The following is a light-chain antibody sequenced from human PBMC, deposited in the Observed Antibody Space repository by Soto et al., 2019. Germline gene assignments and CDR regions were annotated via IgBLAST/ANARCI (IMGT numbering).Light chain of an antibody. CDR1: QGISNY. CDR2: ATS. J-gene: IGKJ1*01. CDR3: QKYNTARWT. V-gene: IGKV1-27*01. Sequence: DIQVTQSPSSLSXXXXXXXXXXXRASQGISNYLAWYQQKPGRVPELLIYATSTLQSGVPSRFSGSGSGTEFTLTISSLQPEDVATYYCQKYNTARWTFGQGTKVDIK.